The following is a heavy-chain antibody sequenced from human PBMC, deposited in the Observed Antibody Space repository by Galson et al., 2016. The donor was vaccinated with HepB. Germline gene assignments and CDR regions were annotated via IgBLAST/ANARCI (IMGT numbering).Heavy chain of an antibody. CDR2: LNSDGSST. CDR3: AKDGEWLIQGAFEI. Sequence: SLRLSCAASGFTFSNYWMHWVRQAPGKGLVWVSRLNSDGSSTSYADSVKGRFTISRDNAKNTLYLQMNSLRAEDTAVYYCAKDGEWLIQGAFEIWGQGTLVTVSA. D-gene: IGHD6-19*01. CDR1: GFTFSNYW. J-gene: IGHJ3*02. V-gene: IGHV3-74*01.